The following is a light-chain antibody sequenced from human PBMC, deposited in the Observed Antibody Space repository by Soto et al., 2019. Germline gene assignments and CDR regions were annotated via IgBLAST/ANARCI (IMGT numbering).Light chain of an antibody. V-gene: IGKV2-30*01. CDR2: RVS. CDR1: QSLVSSDGNTY. CDR3: MQGSHWPGT. Sequence: DVVMPKSPLPLPVTLGQPASISSRSTQSLVSSDGNTYLTWLQQRPGQSPRRLIYRVSGRESGVPDRFRGGGAGTDFTLIISSVGAEDVGVYYCMQGSHWPGTFGQGTKVEIK. J-gene: IGKJ1*01.